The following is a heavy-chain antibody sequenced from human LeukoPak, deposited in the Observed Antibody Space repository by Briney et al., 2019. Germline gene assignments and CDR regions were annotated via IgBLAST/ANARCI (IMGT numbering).Heavy chain of an antibody. V-gene: IGHV3-23*01. CDR3: AKAPRISKHAFDI. CDR1: GFTFSSYA. J-gene: IGHJ3*02. D-gene: IGHD2-15*01. Sequence: SGGSLRLSCAASGFTFSSYAMTWVRQAPGKGLEWVSTISSSGGTTHYADSVKGRFTISRDNSKNTLYLQMNSLRAEDTAVYYCAKAPRISKHAFDIWGQGTMVTVSS. CDR2: ISSSGGTT.